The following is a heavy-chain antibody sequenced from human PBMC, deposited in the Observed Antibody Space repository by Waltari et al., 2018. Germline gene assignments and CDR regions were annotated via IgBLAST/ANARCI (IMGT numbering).Heavy chain of an antibody. D-gene: IGHD3-22*01. Sequence: QVQLQQWGAGLLKPSETLSLTCAVYGGSFSGYYWSWIRQPPGKGLEWIGEINHSGSTNYNPSLKSRVTISVDTSKNQFSLKLSSVTAADTAVYYCARTSHYYDSSGFIDYWGQGTLVTVSS. CDR1: GGSFSGYY. CDR2: INHSGST. V-gene: IGHV4-34*01. CDR3: ARTSHYYDSSGFIDY. J-gene: IGHJ4*02.